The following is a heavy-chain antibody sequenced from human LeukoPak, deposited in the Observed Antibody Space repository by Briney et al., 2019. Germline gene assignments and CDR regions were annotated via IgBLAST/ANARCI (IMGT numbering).Heavy chain of an antibody. Sequence: GGSLRLSCAASGFTFSSYGMHWVRQAPGKGLEWVAVISYDGSNKYYADSVKGRFTISRDNSKNTLYLQMNSLRTEDTAVYYCAQGGSEIYYFYHGMDVWGRGTTVTVSS. CDR1: GFTFSSYG. D-gene: IGHD3-10*01. J-gene: IGHJ6*02. CDR3: AQGGSEIYYFYHGMDV. V-gene: IGHV3-30*03. CDR2: ISYDGSNK.